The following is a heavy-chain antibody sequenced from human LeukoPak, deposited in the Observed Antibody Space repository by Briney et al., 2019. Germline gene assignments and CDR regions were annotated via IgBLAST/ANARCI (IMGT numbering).Heavy chain of an antibody. CDR1: GGSISSYY. V-gene: IGHV4-4*09. Sequence: SETLSLTCTASGGSISSYYWSWIRQPPGKGLEWIGYIYTSGSTNYNPSLKSRVTISVDTSKNQFSLKLSSVTAADTAVYYCARHGGYCSGGSCYWDLDYWGQGTLVTVSS. CDR3: ARHGGYCSGGSCYWDLDY. D-gene: IGHD2-15*01. J-gene: IGHJ4*02. CDR2: IYTSGST.